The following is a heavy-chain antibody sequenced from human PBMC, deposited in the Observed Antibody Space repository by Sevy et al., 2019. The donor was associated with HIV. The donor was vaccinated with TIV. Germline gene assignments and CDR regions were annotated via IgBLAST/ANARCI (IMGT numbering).Heavy chain of an antibody. D-gene: IGHD3-22*01. CDR2: FDPTGGSR. V-gene: IGHV1-46*01. Sequence: ASVKVSCKTSGYTFSTYYIYWVRQAPGQGLEWIGIFDPTGGSRSYAQRFQGRLTMTGDTSTSTAYMELSSLTSEDTAVYYCARDRDVSGYYLEYFYYAMDVWGQGTTVTVSS. CDR1: GYTFSTYY. CDR3: ARDRDVSGYYLEYFYYAMDV. J-gene: IGHJ6*02.